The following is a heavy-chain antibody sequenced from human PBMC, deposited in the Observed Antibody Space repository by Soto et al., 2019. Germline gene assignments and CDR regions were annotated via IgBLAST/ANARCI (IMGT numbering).Heavy chain of an antibody. D-gene: IGHD3-3*01. CDR1: GYTFTGYY. V-gene: IGHV1-46*01. CDR3: ARVPASVYYDFWSGPSGMDV. CDR2: INPSGGST. Sequence: ASVKVSCKASGYTFTGYYMHWVRQAPGQGLEWMGIINPSGGSTSYAQKFQGRVTMTRDTSTSTVYMELSSLRSEDTAVYYCARVPASVYYDFWSGPSGMDVWGQGTTVTVSS. J-gene: IGHJ6*02.